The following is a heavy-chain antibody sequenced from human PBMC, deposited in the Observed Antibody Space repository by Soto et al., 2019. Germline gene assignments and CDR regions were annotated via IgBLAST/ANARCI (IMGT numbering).Heavy chain of an antibody. D-gene: IGHD2-2*01. J-gene: IGHJ4*02. Sequence: GSLRLSCAASGFTFSSYAMSWVRQAPGKGLEWVSAISGSGGSTYYADSVKGRFAISRDNSKNTRDLQMNRLRAEDTAVYYCVKTGCSSTSCYTIPFDYWGQGTLVTVSS. V-gene: IGHV3-23*01. CDR3: VKTGCSSTSCYTIPFDY. CDR2: ISGSGGST. CDR1: GFTFSSYA.